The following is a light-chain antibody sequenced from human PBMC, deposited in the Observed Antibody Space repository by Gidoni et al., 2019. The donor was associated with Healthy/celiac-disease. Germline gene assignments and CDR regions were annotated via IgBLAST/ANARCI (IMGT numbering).Light chain of an antibody. CDR3: QQSYSTPPET. CDR1: QSISNY. Sequence: DIQMTQSPSSLSASVGDRVTITCRASQSISNYLNCYQEKPGKAPKLLIDAASSLQSGVTSRFRGSGSGTDFTLTISSLQPEDFATYYCQQSYSTPPETFGQXTKLEIK. CDR2: AAS. J-gene: IGKJ2*01. V-gene: IGKV1-39*01.